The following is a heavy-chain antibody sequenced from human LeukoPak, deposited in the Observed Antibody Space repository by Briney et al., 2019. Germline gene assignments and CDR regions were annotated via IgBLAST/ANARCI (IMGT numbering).Heavy chain of an antibody. CDR3: AKGGDGYIIGSFDY. V-gene: IGHV3-30*18. CDR1: GFTFSSYG. J-gene: IGHJ4*02. D-gene: IGHD5-24*01. Sequence: GSLSLSCAASGFTFSSYGMHWIRQAPGKGLEWVAVISYDGSNKYYADSVKGRFTISRDNSKNTLYLQMNSLRAEDTAVYYCAKGGDGYIIGSFDYWGQGTLVTVSS. CDR2: ISYDGSNK.